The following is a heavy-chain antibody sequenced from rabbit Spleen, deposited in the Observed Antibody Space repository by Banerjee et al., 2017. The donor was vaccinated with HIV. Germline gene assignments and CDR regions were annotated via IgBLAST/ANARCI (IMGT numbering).Heavy chain of an antibody. CDR3: ARGIPYGFAGDAYPPYAMDL. Sequence: QQELEESGGGLVQPEGSLTLTCTASGFSFSYSYWMWWVRQAPGKGLEWIACIHAGWSDTTYYASWAKGRFTISKTSSTTVTLQMTSLTAADTATYFCARGIPYGFAGDAYPPYAMDLWGPGTLVTVS. CDR1: GFSFSYSYW. D-gene: IGHD6-1*01. J-gene: IGHJ3*01. V-gene: IGHV1S45*01. CDR2: IHAGWSDTT.